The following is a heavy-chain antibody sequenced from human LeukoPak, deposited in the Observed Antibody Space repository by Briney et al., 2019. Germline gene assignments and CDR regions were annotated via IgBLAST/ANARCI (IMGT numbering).Heavy chain of an antibody. V-gene: IGHV4-59*01. CDR3: SRASYSSGWYTVYYTDV. J-gene: IGHJ6*03. Sequence: SETLSLTCTVSGGSISSYYWSWIRQPPGKGLEWIGYIYYSGNTNYNPSLKSRVTISVDTSKNRFSLKLSSVTAADTAVYYCSRASYSSGWYTVYYTDVWGKGTTVTVSS. D-gene: IGHD6-19*01. CDR2: IYYSGNT. CDR1: GGSISSYY.